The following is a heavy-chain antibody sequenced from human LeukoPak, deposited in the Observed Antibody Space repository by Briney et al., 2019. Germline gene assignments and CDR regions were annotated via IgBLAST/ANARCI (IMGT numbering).Heavy chain of an antibody. CDR2: IYNSGST. J-gene: IGHJ3*02. Sequence: SETLSLTCTVSGGSISSYYWSWIRQPPGKGLEGIGYIYNSGSTKYKPSLKSRVTISVDTSKNQFSLKLSSVTAADTAVYYCARGRFLDAFDIWGQGTMVTVSS. V-gene: IGHV4-59*01. CDR3: ARGRFLDAFDI. CDR1: GGSISSYY. D-gene: IGHD3-3*01.